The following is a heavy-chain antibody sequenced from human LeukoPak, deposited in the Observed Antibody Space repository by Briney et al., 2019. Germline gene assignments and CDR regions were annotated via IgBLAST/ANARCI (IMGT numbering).Heavy chain of an antibody. CDR3: ARGIVGATGWNY. D-gene: IGHD1-26*01. CDR1: GFTFSSYS. J-gene: IGHJ4*02. CDR2: ISSSSSYI. V-gene: IGHV3-21*01. Sequence: GGSLRLSCAASGFTFSSYSMNWVRQAPGKGLEWVSSISSSSSYIYYADSVKGRFTISRDNAKNSLYLQVNSLRAEDTAVYYCARGIVGATGWNYWGQGTLVTVSS.